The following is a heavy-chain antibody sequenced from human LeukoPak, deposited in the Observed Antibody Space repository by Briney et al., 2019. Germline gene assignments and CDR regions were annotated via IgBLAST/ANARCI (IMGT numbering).Heavy chain of an antibody. J-gene: IGHJ5*02. CDR3: ARDWWFDP. CDR2: INSDGSST. V-gene: IGHV3-74*01. CDR1: GFTFSSYW. Sequence: GGSLRLSCAASGFTFSSYWMHWVRHAPGKGLLWVSRINSDGSSTDYADSVKGRFTISRYNAKNTLYLQMNSLRAEDTAVYYCARDWWFDPWGQGTLVTVSS.